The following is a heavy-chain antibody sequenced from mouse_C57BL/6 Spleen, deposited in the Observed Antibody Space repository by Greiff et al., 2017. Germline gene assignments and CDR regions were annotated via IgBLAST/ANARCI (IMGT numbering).Heavy chain of an antibody. J-gene: IGHJ2*01. CDR2: INPSTGGT. D-gene: IGHD1-1*01. V-gene: IGHV1-42*01. CDR1: GYSFTGYY. Sequence: EVQLQQSGPELVKPGASVKISCKASGYSFTGYYMNWVKQSPEKSLEWIGEINPSTGGTTYNQKFKAKATLTVDKSSSTAYMQLKSLTSEDSAVYYCARSKYYGSSSRLYYFDYWGQGTTLTVSS. CDR3: ARSKYYGSSSRLYYFDY.